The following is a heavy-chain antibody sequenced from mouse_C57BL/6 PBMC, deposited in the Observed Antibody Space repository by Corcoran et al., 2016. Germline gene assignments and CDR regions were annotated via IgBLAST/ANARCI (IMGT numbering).Heavy chain of an antibody. Sequence: EVQLQQSGPELVKPGASVKISCKASGYTFTDYYMNWVKQSHGKSLEWIGDINPNNGGTSYNQKFKGKATLTVDKSSSTAYMELRSLTSEDSAVYYCAASYYSNYEGGAMDYWGQGTSVTVSS. D-gene: IGHD2-5*01. J-gene: IGHJ4*01. CDR1: GYTFTDYY. CDR3: AASYYSNYEGGAMDY. V-gene: IGHV1-26*01. CDR2: INPNNGGT.